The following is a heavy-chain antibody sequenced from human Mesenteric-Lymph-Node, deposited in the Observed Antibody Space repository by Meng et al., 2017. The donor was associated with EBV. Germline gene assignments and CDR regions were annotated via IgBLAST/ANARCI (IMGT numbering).Heavy chain of an antibody. D-gene: IGHD3-10*01. CDR1: DGSVSSGSYY. CDR2: IYYSGST. Sequence: VQMQGSGPVLVKPSETLSLTCTVSDGSVSSGSYYWSWIRQPPGKGLEWIGYIYYSGSTNYNPSLKSRVTISVDTSKNQFSLKLASVTAADTAVYYCARFQLLSFGEQTWSQGSLVTVSS. V-gene: IGHV4-61*01. J-gene: IGHJ5*02. CDR3: ARFQLLSFGEQT.